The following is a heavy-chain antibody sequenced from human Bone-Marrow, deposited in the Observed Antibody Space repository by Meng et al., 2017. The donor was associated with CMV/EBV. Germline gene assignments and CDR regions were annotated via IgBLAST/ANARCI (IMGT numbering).Heavy chain of an antibody. J-gene: IGHJ4*02. Sequence: SFAASGFTFSRYGMYWVRQAPGKGLLWVSGTNSDGSTPNYADSVKGRFTISRDNSKNTLYLQMNSLRAEDTAVYYCAGGVATIGPFNYWGQGTLVTVSS. CDR2: TNSDGSTP. D-gene: IGHD5-12*01. CDR3: AGGVATIGPFNY. V-gene: IGHV3-74*01. CDR1: GFTFSRYG.